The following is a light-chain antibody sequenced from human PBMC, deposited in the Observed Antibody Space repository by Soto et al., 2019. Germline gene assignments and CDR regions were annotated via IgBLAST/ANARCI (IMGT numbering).Light chain of an antibody. CDR3: QQYKSNPWT. V-gene: IGKV1-5*03. Sequence: DIQMTQSPSTLSASVGDRVTITCRASQSISSWLAWYQQKPGKAPNLLIYKASSLEGGVPSRFSGSGSGTEFTLTINSLQPDDFATYYCQQYKSNPWTFGQGTEVEIK. CDR2: KAS. CDR1: QSISSW. J-gene: IGKJ1*01.